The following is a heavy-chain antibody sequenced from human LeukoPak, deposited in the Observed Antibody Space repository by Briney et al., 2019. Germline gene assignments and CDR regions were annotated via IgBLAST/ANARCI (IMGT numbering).Heavy chain of an antibody. CDR1: GFTFRSYD. D-gene: IGHD3-9*01. CDR3: ARHSWGPGYPFDY. V-gene: IGHV3-48*03. Sequence: GGSLRLSCAVSGFTFRSYDMNWVRQAPGKGLEWVSYISSGADTIYYADSVKGRFTISRDNAKNSLYLQMDSLRIDDTALYYCARHSWGPGYPFDYWGQGTLVTVSS. J-gene: IGHJ4*02. CDR2: ISSGADTI.